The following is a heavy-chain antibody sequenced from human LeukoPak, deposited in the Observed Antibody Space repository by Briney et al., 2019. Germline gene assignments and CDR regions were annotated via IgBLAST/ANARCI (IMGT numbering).Heavy chain of an antibody. CDR3: VRAPDGGYGY. J-gene: IGHJ4*02. V-gene: IGHV3-48*02. D-gene: IGHD1-26*01. CDR2: VCSGGCVM. CDR1: GFTFSAYS. Sequence: PGGSLRLSCTPSGFTFSAYSMQWVRQAPGKGLEYISYVCSGGCVMYYADSVKGRFNISRDHAKKTVYLQMNSLRDEDTAIYSCVRAPDGGYGYWGQGALVTVSS.